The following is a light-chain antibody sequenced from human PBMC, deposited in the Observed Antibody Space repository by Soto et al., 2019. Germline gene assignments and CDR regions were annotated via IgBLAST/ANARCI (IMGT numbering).Light chain of an antibody. CDR2: EVS. CDR1: SSDVGGYNY. Sequence: QSVLTQRASGCGSPGQSITISCTGTSSDVGGYNYVSWYQQHPGKAPKLMIYEVSNRPSGVSNRFSGSKSGNTASLTISGLQAEDEADYYCSSYTSSSTYVFGTGTKVTVL. J-gene: IGLJ1*01. CDR3: SSYTSSSTYV. V-gene: IGLV2-14*01.